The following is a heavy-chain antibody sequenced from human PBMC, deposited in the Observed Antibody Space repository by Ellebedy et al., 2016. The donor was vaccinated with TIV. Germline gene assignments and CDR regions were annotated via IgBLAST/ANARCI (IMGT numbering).Heavy chain of an antibody. V-gene: IGHV1-18*01. CDR2: ISAYNGNT. Sequence: AASVKVSCKASGYTFTSYGISWVRQAPGQGLEWMGWISAYNGNTNYAQKLQGRVTMTTDTSTSTAYMELSSLRSEDTAVYYCARGRYSSSWSDHFDYWGQGTLVTVSS. CDR1: GYTFTSYG. D-gene: IGHD6-13*01. CDR3: ARGRYSSSWSDHFDY. J-gene: IGHJ4*02.